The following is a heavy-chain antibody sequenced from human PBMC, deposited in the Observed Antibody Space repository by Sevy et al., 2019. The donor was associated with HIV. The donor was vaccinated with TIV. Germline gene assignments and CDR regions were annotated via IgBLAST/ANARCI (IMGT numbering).Heavy chain of an antibody. CDR3: VRAIQSEGSF. Sequence: QLRGSLRPSCVASGFSLESYWMNWVRQAPGKPLEWGANIKEDDTVKYYVESVKGRFTISRDNGRNLVYLLMNNLKVEDTALYYCVRAIQSEGSFWGQGTRVTVSS. J-gene: IGHJ4*02. D-gene: IGHD2-21*01. V-gene: IGHV3-7*04. CDR2: IKEDDTVK. CDR1: GFSLESYW.